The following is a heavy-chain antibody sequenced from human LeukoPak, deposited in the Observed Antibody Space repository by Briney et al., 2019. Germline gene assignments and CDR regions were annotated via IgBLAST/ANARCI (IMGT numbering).Heavy chain of an antibody. V-gene: IGHV3-53*01. CDR3: ARVFKYYYDSSGYCDY. CDR1: GFTVSSNY. J-gene: IGHJ4*02. D-gene: IGHD3-22*01. CDR2: IYSGGST. Sequence: GGSLRLSCAASGFTVSSNYMSWVRQAPGKGLEWVSVIYSGGSTYYADSVKGRFTISRDNSKNTLYLQMNSLRAEDTAVYYCARVFKYYYDSSGYCDYWGQGTLVTVSS.